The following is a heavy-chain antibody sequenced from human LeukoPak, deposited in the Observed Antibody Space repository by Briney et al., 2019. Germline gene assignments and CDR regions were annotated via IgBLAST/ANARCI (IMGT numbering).Heavy chain of an antibody. CDR3: ARLSSFGAFDI. V-gene: IGHV3-66*04. D-gene: IGHD3-10*01. Sequence: GGSLRLSCTVSGFTVSTNSMSWVRQAPGKGLEWVSFIYSDNTHYSDSVKGRFSISRDNAKNSLYLQMNSLRADDTAVYYCARLSSFGAFDIWGQGTMVTVSS. CDR2: IYSDNT. J-gene: IGHJ3*02. CDR1: GFTVSTNS.